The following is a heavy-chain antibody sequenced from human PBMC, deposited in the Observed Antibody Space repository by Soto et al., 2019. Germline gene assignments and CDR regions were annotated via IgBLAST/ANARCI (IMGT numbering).Heavy chain of an antibody. V-gene: IGHV4-30-4*01. Sequence: QVQLQESGPGLVKPSQTLSLTCTVSGVSITSGDYYWSWIRQPPGRGLEWIGYIFDNGSTNYNPSLKSRVTISVDTSKTQFSLKLSSVTAADTAVYYCAREPQLPYYYGMDVRGQGTTVTVSS. D-gene: IGHD6-6*01. CDR1: GVSITSGDYY. CDR3: AREPQLPYYYGMDV. CDR2: IFDNGST. J-gene: IGHJ6*02.